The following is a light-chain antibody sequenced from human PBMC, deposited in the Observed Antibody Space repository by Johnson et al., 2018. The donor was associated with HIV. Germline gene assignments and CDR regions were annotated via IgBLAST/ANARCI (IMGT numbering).Light chain of an antibody. CDR2: DDN. V-gene: IGLV1-51*01. Sequence: QSVLTQPPSVSATPGQKVTISCSGSTSNIGNNYVSWYQQFPGAAPKLLIYDDNKRPSRIPDRFSGSKSGMSATLAITGLQTGDEADYYCGTWDGSLSGYVFGTGTKVTVL. J-gene: IGLJ1*01. CDR1: TSNIGNNY. CDR3: GTWDGSLSGYV.